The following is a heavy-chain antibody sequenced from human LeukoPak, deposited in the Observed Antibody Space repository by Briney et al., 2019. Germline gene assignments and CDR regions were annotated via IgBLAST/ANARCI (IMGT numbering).Heavy chain of an antibody. J-gene: IGHJ4*02. CDR3: AREFEGHELDRFDY. Sequence: GGSLRLSCAASGFTFSSYSMNWVRQAPGKGLEWVSSISSSSSYIYYADSVKGRFTISRDNAKNSLYLQMNSLRAEGTAVYYCAREFEGHELDRFDYWGQGTLVTVSS. D-gene: IGHD1-7*01. CDR2: ISSSSSYI. CDR1: GFTFSSYS. V-gene: IGHV3-21*01.